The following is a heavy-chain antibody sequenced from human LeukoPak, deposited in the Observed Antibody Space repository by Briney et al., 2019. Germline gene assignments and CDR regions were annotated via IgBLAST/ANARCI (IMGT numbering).Heavy chain of an antibody. D-gene: IGHD5-24*01. V-gene: IGHV3-43*02. CDR1: GFAFDDYA. CDR3: AKDIRGDGYNSRFDY. Sequence: GGFLRLSCAASGFAFDDYAMHWVRQAPGTGLEWASLISGDGGSTYYADSVKGRFTISRDNSKNSLYLQMNSLRTEDTALYYCAKDIRGDGYNSRFDYWGQGTLVTVSP. J-gene: IGHJ4*02. CDR2: ISGDGGST.